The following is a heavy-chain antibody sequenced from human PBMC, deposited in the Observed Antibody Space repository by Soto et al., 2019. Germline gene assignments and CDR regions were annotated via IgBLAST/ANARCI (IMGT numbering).Heavy chain of an antibody. CDR2: VFWDDDK. V-gene: IGHV2-5*02. Sequence: SGPTLVNPTQTLTLTFTYSVFSLSTTGVGVGWIRQPPGKALEWLAIVFWDDDKRYSLSLKNRLTITQDTSKNQVVFTMTNMDPADTATYYCARSLASWVNVFDFWGQGTLVTVSS. J-gene: IGHJ3*01. CDR1: VFSLSTTGVG. CDR3: ARSLASWVNVFDF.